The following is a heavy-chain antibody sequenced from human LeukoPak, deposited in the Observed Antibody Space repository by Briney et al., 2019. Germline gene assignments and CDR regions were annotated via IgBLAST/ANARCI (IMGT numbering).Heavy chain of an antibody. J-gene: IGHJ4*02. Sequence: SEILSLTCTVSGGSISNYYWSWIRQPPGKGLEWIGYIYYSGDTNYNPSLKSRVTISVDTSKNQFSLKLSSVTAADTAVYYCARGEWFGELLKYWGQGTLVTASS. D-gene: IGHD3-10*01. CDR3: ARGEWFGELLKY. CDR1: GGSISNYY. CDR2: IYYSGDT. V-gene: IGHV4-59*12.